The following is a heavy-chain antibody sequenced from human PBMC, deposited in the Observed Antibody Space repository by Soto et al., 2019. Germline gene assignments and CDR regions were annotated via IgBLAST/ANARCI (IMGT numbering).Heavy chain of an antibody. CDR2: INLNEDIT. J-gene: IGHJ4*02. V-gene: IGHV3-43*01. CDR1: GFTFEDYA. D-gene: IGHD2-15*01. Sequence: PGGSLRLSCAASGFTFEDYAMHWVRQAPGKALEWLSLINLNEDITYYSDSVRGRFTVSRDNRKNSLYLQMNSLTSEDTAVYFCAKVHVFFSGGGCLTLDNWGQGTLVTVFS. CDR3: AKVHVFFSGGGCLTLDN.